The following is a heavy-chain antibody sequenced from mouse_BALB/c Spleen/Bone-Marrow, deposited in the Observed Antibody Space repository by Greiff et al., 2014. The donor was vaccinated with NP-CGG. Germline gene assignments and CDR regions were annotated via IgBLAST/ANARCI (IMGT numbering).Heavy chain of an antibody. J-gene: IGHJ1*01. Sequence: ESGPGLVAPSQSLSITCTVSGFSLTSYDINWIRQPPGKGLEWLGVIWTGGGTNYNSAFMSRLSISKDNSKGQVFLKMNSLQTDDTAIYYCVREGAYYGDYDWYFDVWGAGTTVTVSS. CDR1: GFSLTSYD. V-gene: IGHV2-9-2*01. CDR2: IWTGGGT. D-gene: IGHD2-13*01. CDR3: VREGAYYGDYDWYFDV.